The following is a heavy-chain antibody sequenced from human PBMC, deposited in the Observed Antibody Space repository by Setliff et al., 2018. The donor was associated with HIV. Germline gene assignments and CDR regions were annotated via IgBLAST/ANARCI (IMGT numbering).Heavy chain of an antibody. J-gene: IGHJ3*02. CDR1: RYSFTSDY. CDR3: ARTSPLYSRTFDAFDI. D-gene: IGHD6-13*01. V-gene: IGHV1-46*01. Sequence: ASVKVSCKASRYSFTSDYMHWVRQAPGQGLEWMGIINPTGASTTYAQQFQGRVTMTRDTSTSTVYMELSSLRSEDTAVYFCARTSPLYSRTFDAFDIWGQGTMVTVSS. CDR2: INPTGAST.